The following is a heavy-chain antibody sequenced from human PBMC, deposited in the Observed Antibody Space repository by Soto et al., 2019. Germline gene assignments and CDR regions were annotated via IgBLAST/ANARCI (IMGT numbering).Heavy chain of an antibody. V-gene: IGHV3-21*06. J-gene: IGHJ4*02. CDR1: GFTFTRYS. Sequence: GSLRLSCAASGFTFTRYSMNWVRQAPGKGLEWVSSISSTTHYIYYADSMRGRFTISRDNAKNAVYLEMNSLRAEDTAVYYCARESEDLTSNFDYWGQGTLVTVSS. CDR2: ISSTTHYI. CDR3: ARESEDLTSNFDY.